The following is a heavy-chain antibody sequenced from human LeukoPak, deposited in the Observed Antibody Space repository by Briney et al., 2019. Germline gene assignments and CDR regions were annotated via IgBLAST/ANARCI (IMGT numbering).Heavy chain of an antibody. Sequence: SETLSLTCSVSGGAVTSFYWSWIRQSPGKGLEWIGYFYYSGSTKYNPSLKSRVTMSGDTSKNQLSLKLRSVTAAYTAMYYCARHRFASAVILDYWGQGDPVTVSS. CDR3: ARHRFASAVILDY. CDR1: GGAVTSFY. V-gene: IGHV4-59*08. CDR2: FYYSGST. D-gene: IGHD2-21*02. J-gene: IGHJ4*02.